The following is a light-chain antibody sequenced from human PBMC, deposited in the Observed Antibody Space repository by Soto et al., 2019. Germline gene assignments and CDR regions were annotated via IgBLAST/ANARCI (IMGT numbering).Light chain of an antibody. J-gene: IGKJ1*01. V-gene: IGKV3-20*01. CDR3: HQYYTSPRA. Sequence: IMLTQSTGTVSLSPGERATLSCRASQRVSSSYFAWYQHKPGQAPRLLIYGVSSRAAGIPDRFSGSGSGTDFTLTISRLEPEDSAVYYCHQYYTSPRAFAQGTKVDIK. CDR2: GVS. CDR1: QRVSSSY.